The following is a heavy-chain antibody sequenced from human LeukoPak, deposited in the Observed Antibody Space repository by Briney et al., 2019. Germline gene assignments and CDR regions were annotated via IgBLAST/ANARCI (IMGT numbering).Heavy chain of an antibody. CDR2: IYYSGRT. CDR3: ATLNRYDYVFDI. Sequence: SEPLSLPCTVSGGSLRSSSYYWGWIRQPPGKGLEWFGSIYYSGRTYYNPSLKSRVPISIVTCKNHSSLKLSAVTGPDTAVYYGATLNRYDYVFDIWGQGTMVTVSS. CDR1: GGSLRSSSYY. D-gene: IGHD3-3*01. J-gene: IGHJ3*02. V-gene: IGHV4-39*02.